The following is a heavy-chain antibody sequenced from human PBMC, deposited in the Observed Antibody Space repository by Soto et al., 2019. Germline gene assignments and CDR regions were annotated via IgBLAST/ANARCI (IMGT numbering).Heavy chain of an antibody. J-gene: IGHJ3*02. CDR2: IIPIFGTA. CDR1: GGTFSSYA. Sequence: SVKVACKASGGTFSSYAISWVRQAPGQGLEWMGGIIPIFGTANYAQKFQGRVTITADESTSTAYMELSSLRSEDTAVYYCARPATVVTNAFDIWGQGTMVTVSS. CDR3: ARPATVVTNAFDI. D-gene: IGHD4-17*01. V-gene: IGHV1-69*13.